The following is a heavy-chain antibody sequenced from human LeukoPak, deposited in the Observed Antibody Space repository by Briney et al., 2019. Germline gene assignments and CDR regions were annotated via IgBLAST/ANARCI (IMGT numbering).Heavy chain of an antibody. V-gene: IGHV3-21*01. D-gene: IGHD1-26*01. J-gene: IGHJ6*03. CDR3: ARDPYSGSYGNYYYYFMDV. Sequence: PGGSLRLSCAASGFTFNIYTMNWVRQAPDKGLEWVSSISGGSSYIYSADSMKGRFTISRDNAKNSLYLQMNSLRAEDTAVYYCARDPYSGSYGNYYYYFMDVWGKGTTVTISS. CDR1: GFTFNIYT. CDR2: ISGGSSYI.